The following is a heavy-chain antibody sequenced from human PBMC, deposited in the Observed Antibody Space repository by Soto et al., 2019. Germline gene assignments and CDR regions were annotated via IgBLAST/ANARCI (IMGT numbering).Heavy chain of an antibody. CDR3: TTEGRD. CDR2: IRSKTDGGTA. J-gene: IGHJ4*02. Sequence: EVQLVEFGGGLVKPGGSLTLSCAASAFSFSNAWMSWVRQAPGKGLEWVGRIRSKTDGGTADYTAPVKGRFIISRDDSKNTVSLEMNSLKTEDTAVYYCTTEGRDWGQGTLVTVSS. CDR1: AFSFSNAW. V-gene: IGHV3-15*01.